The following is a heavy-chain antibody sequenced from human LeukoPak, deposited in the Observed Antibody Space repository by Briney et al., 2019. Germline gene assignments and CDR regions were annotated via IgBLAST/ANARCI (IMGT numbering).Heavy chain of an antibody. J-gene: IGHJ4*02. Sequence: GGSLRLSCAASGFTFSNAWMSWVRQAPGKGLEWVGRIKSKTDGGTTDYAAPVKGRFTISRDDSKNTLYLQMNSLKTEDTAVYYCTTDLRWQQLVWYGLKVYWGQGTLVTVSS. D-gene: IGHD6-13*01. CDR3: TTDLRWQQLVWYGLKVY. V-gene: IGHV3-15*01. CDR1: GFTFSNAW. CDR2: IKSKTDGGTT.